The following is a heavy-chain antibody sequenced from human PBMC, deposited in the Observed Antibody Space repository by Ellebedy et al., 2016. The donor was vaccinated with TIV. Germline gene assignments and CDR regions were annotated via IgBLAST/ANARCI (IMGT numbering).Heavy chain of an antibody. J-gene: IGHJ4*02. CDR3: ARKFAN. CDR1: GFAFSDYA. V-gene: IGHV3-48*02. CDR2: IGTSGSTT. Sequence: GESLKISXAASGFAFSDYAMTWVRQAPGKGLEWVSFIGTSGSTTYYADSVKGRFTISRDNAMNSLYLQMNSLRDDDTAVYYCARKFANWGQGTLVTVSS.